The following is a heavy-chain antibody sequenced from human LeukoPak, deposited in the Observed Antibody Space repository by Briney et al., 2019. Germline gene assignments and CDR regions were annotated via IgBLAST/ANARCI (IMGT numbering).Heavy chain of an antibody. Sequence: GTSVKVSCKASGFTFTSSAMQWVRQARGQRLEWIGWIVVGSGNTNYAQKFQERVTITRDMSTSTAYMELSSLRSEDTAVYYCAADGWAYCSSTSCAYAFDIWGQGTMVTVSS. CDR1: GFTFTSSA. V-gene: IGHV1-58*02. CDR3: AADGWAYCSSTSCAYAFDI. J-gene: IGHJ3*02. D-gene: IGHD2-2*01. CDR2: IVVGSGNT.